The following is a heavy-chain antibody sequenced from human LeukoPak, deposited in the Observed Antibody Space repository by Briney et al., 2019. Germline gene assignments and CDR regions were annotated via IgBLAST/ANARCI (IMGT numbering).Heavy chain of an antibody. CDR3: ANLGYCSGGSCPNY. D-gene: IGHD2-15*01. J-gene: IGHJ4*02. CDR1: GFTFSSYG. V-gene: IGHV3-30*18. Sequence: PGGSLRLSCAASGFTFSSYGMHWVRQAPGKGLEWVAVISYDGSNKYYADSVKGRFTISRDNSKNTLYLQMNSLRAEDTAVYYCANLGYCSGGSCPNYWGQGTLVTVSS. CDR2: ISYDGSNK.